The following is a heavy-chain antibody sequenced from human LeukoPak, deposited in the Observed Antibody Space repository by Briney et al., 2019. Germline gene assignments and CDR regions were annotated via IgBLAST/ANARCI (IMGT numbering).Heavy chain of an antibody. CDR2: IYHSGST. J-gene: IGHJ4*02. CDR1: GGSISSGGYS. V-gene: IGHV4-30-2*01. D-gene: IGHD3-10*01. CDR3: ARAQPPDHRELLWFGEFVELAWQFDY. Sequence: KTSETLSLTCAVSGGSISSGGYSWSWIRQPPGKGLEWIGYIYHSGSTNYNPSLKSRVTISVDTSKNQFSLKLSSVTAADTAVYYCARAQPPDHRELLWFGEFVELAWQFDYWGQGTLVTVSS.